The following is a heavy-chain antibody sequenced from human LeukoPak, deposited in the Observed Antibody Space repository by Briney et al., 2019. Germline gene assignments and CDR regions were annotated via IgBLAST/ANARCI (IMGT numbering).Heavy chain of an antibody. D-gene: IGHD3-22*01. CDR2: IYTTGST. CDR1: GGSISSGGYY. J-gene: IGHJ2*01. V-gene: IGHV4-61*02. Sequence: SETLSLTCTVSGGSISSGGYYWNWIRQPAGKGLEWIGRIYTTGSTNYNPSLKSRITMSVDTSKNQFSLRLSSVTAADTAVYYCAREGREYYDSSGYSRGWFFDLWGRGTLVTVSS. CDR3: AREGREYYDSSGYSRGWFFDL.